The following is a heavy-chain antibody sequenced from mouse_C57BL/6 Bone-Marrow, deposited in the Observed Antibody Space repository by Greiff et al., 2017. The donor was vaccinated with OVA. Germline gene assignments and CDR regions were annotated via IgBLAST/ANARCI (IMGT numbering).Heavy chain of an antibody. Sequence: EVKLQESGPELVKPGASVKISCKASGYSFTDYNMNWVKQSNGKSLEWIGVINPNYGTTSYNQKFKGKATLTVDQSSSTAYMQLNSLTSEDSAVYDCARSGYSNFYWYFDVWGTGTTVTVSS. CDR2: INPNYGTT. CDR3: ARSGYSNFYWYFDV. V-gene: IGHV1-39*01. J-gene: IGHJ1*03. CDR1: GYSFTDYN. D-gene: IGHD2-5*01.